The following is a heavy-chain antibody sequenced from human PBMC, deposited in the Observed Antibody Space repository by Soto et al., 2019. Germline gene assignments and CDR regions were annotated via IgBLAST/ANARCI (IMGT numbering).Heavy chain of an antibody. V-gene: IGHV4-59*12. J-gene: IGHJ6*02. CDR2: VYYTGTT. CDR1: GGSINNYY. CDR3: ARSYYYYGMDV. Sequence: SDTLSLTCTVSGGSINNYYWAWIRQPPGKGLEWIGYVYYTGTTSYNPSLKSRVTISVDTSRNQFSLKLSSVTAADTAVYYCARSYYYYGMDVWGQGTTVTVSS.